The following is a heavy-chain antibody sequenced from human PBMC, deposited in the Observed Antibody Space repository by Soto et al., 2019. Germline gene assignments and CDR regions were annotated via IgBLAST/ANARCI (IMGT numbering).Heavy chain of an antibody. D-gene: IGHD2-8*01. J-gene: IGHJ5*02. CDR3: ARDNSPPMVSGGWFDP. CDR2: ISAYNGNT. Sequence: QVQLVQSGAEVKKPGASVKVSCKASGYTFTSYGISWVRQAPEQGLEWMGWISAYNGNTNYAQKLQGRVTMTTDTSTSTAYMELRSLRSDDTAVYYCARDNSPPMVSGGWFDPWGQGTLVTVSS. V-gene: IGHV1-18*01. CDR1: GYTFTSYG.